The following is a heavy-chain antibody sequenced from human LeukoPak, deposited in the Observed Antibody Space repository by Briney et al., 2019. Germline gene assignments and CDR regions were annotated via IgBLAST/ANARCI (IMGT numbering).Heavy chain of an antibody. CDR1: GFTFSSYA. Sequence: AGGSLRLSCAASGFTFSSYAMSWVRQAPGKGLEWVSAISGSGGSTYYADSVKGRFTISRDNSKNTLYLQMNSLRAEDTAVYYCAKDNRYCSSTGCYDDAFDIWGQGTMVTVSS. V-gene: IGHV3-23*01. J-gene: IGHJ3*02. CDR2: ISGSGGST. CDR3: AKDNRYCSSTGCYDDAFDI. D-gene: IGHD2-2*01.